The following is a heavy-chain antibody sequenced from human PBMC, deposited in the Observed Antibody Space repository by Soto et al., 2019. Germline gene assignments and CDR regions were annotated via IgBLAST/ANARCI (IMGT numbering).Heavy chain of an antibody. Sequence: GASVKVSCKVSGGAFTNYSLNWVRHSPGQGLEWLGGIIPLHNTSNYSEKFVGRLSVTADISSSTVYMHLSGLTSGDTATYYCARMMAASGTAFDYWGQGALVTVSS. D-gene: IGHD6-13*01. J-gene: IGHJ4*02. CDR2: IIPLHNTS. CDR3: ARMMAASGTAFDY. CDR1: GGAFTNYS. V-gene: IGHV1-69*08.